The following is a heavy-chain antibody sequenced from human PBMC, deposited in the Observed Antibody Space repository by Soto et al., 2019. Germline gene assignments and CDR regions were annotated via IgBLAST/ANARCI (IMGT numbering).Heavy chain of an antibody. CDR2: IYHSGST. J-gene: IGHJ4*02. CDR1: GGSISSSNW. CDR3: ARAVPVPHSGIVVVPAAIDY. Sequence: PSETLSLTCAVSGGSISSSNWWSWVRQPPGKGLEWIGEIYHSGSTNYNPSLKSRVTISVDKSKNQFSLKLSSVTAADTAVYYCARAVPVPHSGIVVVPAAIDYWGQGTLVTVSS. D-gene: IGHD2-2*01. V-gene: IGHV4-4*02.